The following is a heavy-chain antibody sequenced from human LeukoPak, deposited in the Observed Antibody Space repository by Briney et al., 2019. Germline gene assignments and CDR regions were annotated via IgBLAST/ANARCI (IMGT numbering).Heavy chain of an antibody. CDR2: IAPNSGGT. CDR3: ARAQVDIDY. Sequence: ASVKVSCKTSGDTFTGYYMHWVRQAPGQGLEWMGWIAPNSGGTHFAQKFQGRVTVTRDTSISTAYMELSRLTSDDTAVYYCARAQVDIDYWGQGTLVTVSS. D-gene: IGHD3-9*01. J-gene: IGHJ4*02. CDR1: GDTFTGYY. V-gene: IGHV1-2*02.